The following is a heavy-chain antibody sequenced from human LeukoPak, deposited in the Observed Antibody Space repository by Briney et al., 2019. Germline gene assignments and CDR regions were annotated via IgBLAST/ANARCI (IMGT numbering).Heavy chain of an antibody. CDR2: ISSSSSTI. CDR1: GFTFSSYS. D-gene: IGHD3-10*01. Sequence: HPGGSLRLSCAASGFTFSSYSMDWVRQAPGKGLEWVSYISSSSSTIYYADSVKGRFTISRDNAKNSLYLQMNSLRDEDTAVYYCAISGRGSGSPFDYWGQGTLVTVSS. CDR3: AISGRGSGSPFDY. J-gene: IGHJ4*02. V-gene: IGHV3-48*02.